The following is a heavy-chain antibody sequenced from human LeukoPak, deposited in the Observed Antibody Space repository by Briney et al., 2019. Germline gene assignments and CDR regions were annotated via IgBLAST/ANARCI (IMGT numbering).Heavy chain of an antibody. CDR3: ARQTYYDFWSGYSTFDY. CDR2: ISSSGSTK. D-gene: IGHD3-3*01. Sequence: GGSLRLSCAASGFTFSSYEMNWVRQAPGKGLEWVSYISSSGSTKYYTDSVRGRFTISRDNAKNSLYLQMSSLRGEDTAVYYCARQTYYDFWSGYSTFDYWSQGTLVTVSS. V-gene: IGHV3-48*03. CDR1: GFTFSSYE. J-gene: IGHJ4*02.